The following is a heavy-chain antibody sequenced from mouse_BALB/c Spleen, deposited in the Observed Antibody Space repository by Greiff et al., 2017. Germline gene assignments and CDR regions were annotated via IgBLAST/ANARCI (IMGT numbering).Heavy chain of an antibody. J-gene: IGHJ1*01. CDR3: ARWKLNV. CDR1: GFTFSSFG. V-gene: IGHV5-17*02. CDR2: ISSGSSTI. Sequence: EVKLMESGGGLVQPGGSRKLSCAASGFTFSSFGMHWVRQAPEKGLEWVAYISSGSSTIYYADTVKGRFTISRDNPKNTLFLQMTSLRSEDTAMYYCARWKLNVWGAGTTVTVSS. D-gene: IGHD1-3*01.